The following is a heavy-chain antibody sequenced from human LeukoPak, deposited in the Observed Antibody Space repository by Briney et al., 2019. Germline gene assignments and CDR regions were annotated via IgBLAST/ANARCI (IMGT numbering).Heavy chain of an antibody. CDR3: ARAPRIAAAGNWFDP. V-gene: IGHV4-30-2*01. CDR2: IYHSGST. CDR1: GGSISSGGYY. J-gene: IGHJ5*02. Sequence: SQTLSLTCIVSGGSISSGGYYWRWIRQPPGKGLEWIGYIYHSGSTYYNPSLKSRVTISVDRSKNQFSLKLSSVTAADTAVYYCARAPRIAAAGNWFDPWGQGTLVTVSS. D-gene: IGHD6-13*01.